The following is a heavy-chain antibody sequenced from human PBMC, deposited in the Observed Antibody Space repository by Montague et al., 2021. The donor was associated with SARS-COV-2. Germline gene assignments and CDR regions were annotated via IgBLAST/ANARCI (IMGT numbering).Heavy chain of an antibody. CDR3: AREVGSGIDP. Sequence: SLRLSCAASGFTFSSYSMNWVRQAPGKGLEWVSYISSSSSTIYYXXSLRGRFTISRDNAKNSLYLQMNSLRAEDTAVYYCAREVGSGIDPWGQGTLVTVSS. CDR2: ISSSSSTI. J-gene: IGHJ5*02. D-gene: IGHD1-26*01. V-gene: IGHV3-48*04. CDR1: GFTFSSYS.